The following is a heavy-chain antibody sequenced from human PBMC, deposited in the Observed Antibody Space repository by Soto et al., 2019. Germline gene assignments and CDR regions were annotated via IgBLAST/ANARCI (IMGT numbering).Heavy chain of an antibody. CDR2: INPNSDDR. J-gene: IGHJ6*02. Sequence: ASVTVSCKASGYTLTSYDIHWVRQATGQGLEWMGWINPNSDDRHYAQKFQGRVTMTRNTSINTVYMELSRLRSEDTAMYYCARAIAFIDGYNRRHYGMDVWGQGTTVTVSS. CDR1: GYTLTSYD. V-gene: IGHV1-8*01. D-gene: IGHD5-12*01. CDR3: ARAIAFIDGYNRRHYGMDV.